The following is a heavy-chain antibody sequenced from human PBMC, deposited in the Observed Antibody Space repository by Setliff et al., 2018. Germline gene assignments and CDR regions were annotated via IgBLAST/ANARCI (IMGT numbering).Heavy chain of an antibody. J-gene: IGHJ5*01. CDR1: GFTFSNYW. D-gene: IGHD3-16*01. V-gene: IGHV3-7*03. CDR3: ARDLGNWFDS. Sequence: PGGSLRLSCEASGFTFSNYWMSWVRQTAGKGLEWVAYIKQDGSEKYYVDSVKGRFTISRDNAKNSLYVQMNSLRAEDTAVYYCARDLGNWFDSWGQGTVVTVSS. CDR2: IKQDGSEK.